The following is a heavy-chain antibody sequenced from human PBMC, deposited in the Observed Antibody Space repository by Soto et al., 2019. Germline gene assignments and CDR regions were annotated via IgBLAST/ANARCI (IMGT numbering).Heavy chain of an antibody. CDR3: ARDAVGATTYYFDY. Sequence: PGGSLRLSCAASGFTFSSYDMHWVRQATGKGLEWVSAIGTAGDTYYPGSVKGRFTISRENAKNSLYLQMNSLRAEDTAVYYCARDAVGATTYYFDYWGQGTLVTVSS. D-gene: IGHD1-26*01. J-gene: IGHJ4*02. CDR2: IGTAGDT. V-gene: IGHV3-13*01. CDR1: GFTFSSYD.